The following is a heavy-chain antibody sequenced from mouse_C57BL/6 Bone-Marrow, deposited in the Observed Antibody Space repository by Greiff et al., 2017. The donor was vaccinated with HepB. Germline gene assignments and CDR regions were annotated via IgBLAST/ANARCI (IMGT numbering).Heavy chain of an antibody. CDR2: IYPGDGDT. J-gene: IGHJ3*01. D-gene: IGHD2-4*01. CDR1: GYAFSSSW. CDR3: ARSDYDYDVWFAY. V-gene: IGHV1-82*01. Sequence: VHLVESGPELVKPGASVKISCKASGYAFSSSWMNWVKQRPGKGLEWIGRIYPGDGDTNYNGKFKGKATLTADKSSSTAYMQLSSLTAEDSAVYFCARSDYDYDVWFAYWGQGTLVTVSA.